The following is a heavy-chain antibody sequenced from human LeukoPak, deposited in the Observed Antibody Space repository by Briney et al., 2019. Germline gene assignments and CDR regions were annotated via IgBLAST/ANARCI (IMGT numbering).Heavy chain of an antibody. CDR3: ARLGYSSGPVNFDY. CDR1: GGSISSSSYY. Sequence: SETLSLTCTVSGGSISSSSYYWGWIRQPPGKGLEWIGSIYYSGSTYYNPSLKSRVTISVDTSKNQFSLKLSSVTAADTAVYYCARLGYSSGPVNFDYWGQGTLVTVPS. D-gene: IGHD6-19*01. CDR2: IYYSGST. J-gene: IGHJ4*02. V-gene: IGHV4-39*01.